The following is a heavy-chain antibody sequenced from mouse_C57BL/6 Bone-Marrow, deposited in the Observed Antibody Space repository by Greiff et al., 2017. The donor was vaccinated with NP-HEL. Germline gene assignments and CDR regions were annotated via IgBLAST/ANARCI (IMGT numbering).Heavy chain of an antibody. D-gene: IGHD2-3*01. CDR2: IYPGGGYT. J-gene: IGHJ3*01. V-gene: IGHV1-63*01. CDR3: ARGADDGYYAPFAY. CDR1: GYTFTNYW. Sequence: LVESGAELVRPGTSVKMSCKASGYTFTNYWIGWAKQRPGHGLEWIGDIYPGGGYTNYNEKFKGKATLTADKSSSTAYMQFSSLTSEDSAIYYCARGADDGYYAPFAYWGQGTLVTVSA.